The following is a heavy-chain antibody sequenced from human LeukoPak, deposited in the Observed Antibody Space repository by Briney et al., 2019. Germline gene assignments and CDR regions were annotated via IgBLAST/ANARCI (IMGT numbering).Heavy chain of an antibody. Sequence: SETLSLTCTVSGRPLSSSRYYWGWIRPPPGKRLEWSGSLYYSGSTYYNPPLQSRVTISVDTSKNQFSLKMTSVTATDTAVYYCARHSSTYSGRNTIDYWGQGTLVTVSS. J-gene: IGHJ4*02. V-gene: IGHV4-39*01. CDR3: ARHSSTYSGRNTIDY. CDR2: LYYSGST. D-gene: IGHD1-26*01. CDR1: GRPLSSSRYY.